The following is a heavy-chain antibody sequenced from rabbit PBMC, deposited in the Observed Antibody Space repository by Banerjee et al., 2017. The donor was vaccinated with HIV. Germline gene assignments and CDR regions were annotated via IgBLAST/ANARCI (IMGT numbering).Heavy chain of an antibody. CDR3: ARFVSGRGDYDL. CDR2: IYGGKSGTT. Sequence: QEQLEESGGDLVKPEGSLTLTCTASGFSFSNRCVMCWVRQTPGKGLEWIACIYGGKSGTTWYASWAKGRFTISKTSSPTVTLQMTSLTAADTATYFCARFVSGRGDYDLRGPGTLVTVS. D-gene: IGHD1-1*01. V-gene: IGHV1S45*01. CDR1: GFSFSNRCV. J-gene: IGHJ4*01.